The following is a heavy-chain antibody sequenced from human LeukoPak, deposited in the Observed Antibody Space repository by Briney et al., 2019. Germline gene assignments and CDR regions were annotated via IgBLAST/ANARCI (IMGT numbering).Heavy chain of an antibody. D-gene: IGHD3-3*01. CDR1: GYTFTGYY. V-gene: IGHV1-2*06. CDR3: ARDLGVTSIFGVVISAPWFDP. CDR2: INPNSGGT. Sequence: ASVKVSCKASGYTFTGYYMHWVRQAPGQGLEWMGRINPNSGGTNYAQKFQGRVTMTRDTSISTAYMELSRLRSDDTAVYYCARDLGVTSIFGVVISAPWFDPWGRGTLVTVSS. J-gene: IGHJ5*02.